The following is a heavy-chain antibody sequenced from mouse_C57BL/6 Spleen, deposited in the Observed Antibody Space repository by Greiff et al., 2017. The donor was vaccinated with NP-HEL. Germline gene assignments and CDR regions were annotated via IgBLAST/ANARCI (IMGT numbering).Heavy chain of an antibody. V-gene: IGHV3-6*01. CDR1: GYSITSGYY. Sequence: VQLKESGPGLVKPSQSLSLTCSVTGYSITSGYYWNWIRQFPGNKLEWMGYISYDGSNNYNPSLKNRISITRDTSKNQFFLKLNSVTTEDTATYYCARAGWLPHWYFDVWGTGTTVTVSS. CDR3: ARAGWLPHWYFDV. CDR2: ISYDGSN. D-gene: IGHD2-3*01. J-gene: IGHJ1*03.